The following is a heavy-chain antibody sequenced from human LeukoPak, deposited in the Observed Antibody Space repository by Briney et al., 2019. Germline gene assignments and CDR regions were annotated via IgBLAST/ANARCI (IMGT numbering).Heavy chain of an antibody. V-gene: IGHV3-9*01. CDR2: ISWNSGSI. CDR1: GFTFDDYA. Sequence: PGGSLRLSCAASGFTFDDYAMHWVRQAPGKGLEWVSGISWNSGSIGYADSVKGRFTISRDNAKNSLYLQMNSLRAEDTALYYCAKDMRYSSGCFDYGGQGTLVTVSS. CDR3: AKDMRYSSGCFDY. D-gene: IGHD6-19*01. J-gene: IGHJ4*02.